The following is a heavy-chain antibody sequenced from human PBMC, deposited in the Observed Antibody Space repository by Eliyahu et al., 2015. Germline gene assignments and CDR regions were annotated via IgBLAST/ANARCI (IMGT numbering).Heavy chain of an antibody. CDR1: GFXFEPCG. D-gene: IGHD3-10*01. V-gene: IGHV3-30*09. CDR2: ISFDGTER. CDR3: ARDPYMRGWFGQDGMDA. Sequence: QVHLVESGGGVVQAGRSLXLSXVASGFXFEPCGMHWVRQAPGKGLEWLAVISFDGTERHYADSVKGRFVISRDNSKNTLFLEMKSVRRDDTAVYFCARDPYMRGWFGQDGMDAWGQGTTVSVSS. J-gene: IGHJ6*02.